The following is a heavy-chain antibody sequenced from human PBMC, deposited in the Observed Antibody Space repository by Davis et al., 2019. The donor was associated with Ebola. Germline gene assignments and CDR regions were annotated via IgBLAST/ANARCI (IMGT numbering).Heavy chain of an antibody. V-gene: IGHV4-34*01. D-gene: IGHD3-16*01. CDR2: INHSGST. CDR3: ARGQPTIVMTFGGAIFDY. CDR1: GGSFSGYY. Sequence: PSETLSLTCAVYGGSFSGYYWSWIRQPPGKGLEWIGEINHSGSTNYNPSLKSRVTISVDTSKNQFSLKLSSVTAADTAVYYCARGQPTIVMTFGGAIFDYWDQGALVTVSS. J-gene: IGHJ4*02.